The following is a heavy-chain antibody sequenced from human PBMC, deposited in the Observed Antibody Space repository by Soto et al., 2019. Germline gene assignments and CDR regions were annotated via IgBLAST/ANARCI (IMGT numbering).Heavy chain of an antibody. CDR1: GFTFSSYA. Sequence: GSLRLSCAASGFTFSSYAMSWVRQAPGKGLEWVSAISGSGGSTYYADSVKGRFTISRDNSKNTLYLQMNSLRAEDTAVYYCAKDAGGYSNYWWRPSTNYYYYYMDVWGKGTTVTVSS. V-gene: IGHV3-23*01. D-gene: IGHD4-4*01. CDR2: ISGSGGST. CDR3: AKDAGGYSNYWWRPSTNYYYYYMDV. J-gene: IGHJ6*03.